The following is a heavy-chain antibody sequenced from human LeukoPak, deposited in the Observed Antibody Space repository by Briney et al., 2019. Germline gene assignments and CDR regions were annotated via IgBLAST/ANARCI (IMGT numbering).Heavy chain of an antibody. D-gene: IGHD2-8*02. Sequence: PGGSLRLSCAPSGFTFSSYWMHWVRQAPGKGLMWVSRIDTDGSNTNYADSVEGRFSISRDNAKNTLYLQMNSLRAEDTAVYYCARGLLGIDFWGQGTLVTVSS. CDR1: GFTFSSYW. CDR2: IDTDGSNT. J-gene: IGHJ4*02. V-gene: IGHV3-74*01. CDR3: ARGLLGIDF.